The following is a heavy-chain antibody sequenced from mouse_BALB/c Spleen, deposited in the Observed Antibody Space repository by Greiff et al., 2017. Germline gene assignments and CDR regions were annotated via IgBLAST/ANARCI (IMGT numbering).Heavy chain of an antibody. V-gene: IGHV14-3*02. D-gene: IGHD4-1*01. CDR2: IDPANGNT. CDR3: ARGLGQGDYFDY. CDR1: GFNIKDTY. J-gene: IGHJ2*01. Sequence: VQLQQSGAELVKPGASVKLSCTASGFNIKDTYMHWVKQRPEQGLEWIGRIDPANGNTKYDPKFQGKATITADTSSNTAYLQLSSLTSEDTAVYYCARGLGQGDYFDYWGQGTTLTVSS.